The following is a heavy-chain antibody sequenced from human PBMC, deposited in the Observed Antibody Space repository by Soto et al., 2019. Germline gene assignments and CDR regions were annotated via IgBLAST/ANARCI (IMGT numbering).Heavy chain of an antibody. Sequence: EVNLLESGGGLVQPGGSLRLSCAASGFSFSSQAMSWVRQAPGKGLEWVSVVSGNGGGTAYADSVRGRFTISRDNSKNTLNLQMNSLRGDDTAIYYCAKHSRLYSSSTIHSWGKGTLVSVSS. CDR2: VSGNGGGT. V-gene: IGHV3-23*01. CDR1: GFSFSSQA. J-gene: IGHJ4*02. D-gene: IGHD3-22*01. CDR3: AKHSRLYSSSTIHS.